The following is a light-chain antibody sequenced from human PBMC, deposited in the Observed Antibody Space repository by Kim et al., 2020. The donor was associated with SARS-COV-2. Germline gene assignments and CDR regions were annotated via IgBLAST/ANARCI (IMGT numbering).Light chain of an antibody. Sequence: DIQMTQSPSSLSASVGDRVTITCRASQGIVNYLTWYQQKAGNVPKVLIYSASTLQSGVPSRFSGSGSGTDFSLTITSLQPEDVATYYCQQYNSAPWTFGQGTKVEIK. J-gene: IGKJ1*01. V-gene: IGKV1-27*01. CDR2: SAS. CDR3: QQYNSAPWT. CDR1: QGIVNY.